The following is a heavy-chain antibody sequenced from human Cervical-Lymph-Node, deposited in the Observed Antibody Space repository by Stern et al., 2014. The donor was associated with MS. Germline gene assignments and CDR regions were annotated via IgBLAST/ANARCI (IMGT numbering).Heavy chain of an antibody. J-gene: IGHJ4*02. D-gene: IGHD7-27*01. Sequence: VQLVESGAEVKKPGSSVKVSCKASGGIFSTYAFNWVRQAPGQGLEWMGKIIPVFGTADYAQKFQGRVTITADESTSTAYLDLSSLTSDDTALYYCARGTASWGATTFDFWGPGTLVTVSS. CDR1: GGIFSTYA. V-gene: IGHV1-69*18. CDR3: ARGTASWGATTFDF. CDR2: IIPVFGTA.